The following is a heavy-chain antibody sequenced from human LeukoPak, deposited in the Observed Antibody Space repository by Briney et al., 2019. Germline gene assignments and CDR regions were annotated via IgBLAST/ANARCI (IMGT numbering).Heavy chain of an antibody. CDR3: ARVLVVVAATSKGHNWFDP. CDR2: IYHSGST. Sequence: KTSETLSLTCTVSGYSISSGYYWGWIRPPPGKGLEWIGSIYHSGSTYYNPSLKSRVTISVDTSKNQFSLKLSSVTAADTAVYYCARVLVVVAATSKGHNWFDPWGQGTLVTVSS. D-gene: IGHD2-15*01. CDR1: GYSISSGYY. J-gene: IGHJ5*02. V-gene: IGHV4-38-2*02.